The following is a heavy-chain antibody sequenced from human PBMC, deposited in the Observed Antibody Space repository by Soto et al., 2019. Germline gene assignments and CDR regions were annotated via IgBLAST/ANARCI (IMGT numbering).Heavy chain of an antibody. J-gene: IGHJ6*02. D-gene: IGHD3-10*01. CDR1: GFTFSTYW. CDR3: ARGGGTYGSYYYAMDV. V-gene: IGHV3-74*01. Sequence: EVQLAESGGGLVQRGGSLRLSREASGFTFSTYWMHWVRQAPGKGLVWVSRINSDGSSTNYADSVKGRFTISRDNAKKPLYQQMNSLRAEDTAVYYCARGGGTYGSYYYAMDVWGQGTTVTVSS. CDR2: INSDGSST.